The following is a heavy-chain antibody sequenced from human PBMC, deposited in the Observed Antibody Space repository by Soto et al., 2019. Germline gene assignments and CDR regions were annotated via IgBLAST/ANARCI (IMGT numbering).Heavy chain of an antibody. J-gene: IGHJ5*02. Sequence: QVQLVESGGGVVQPGRSLRLSCAASGFTFSSYGMHWVRQAPGKGLEWVAVISYDGSNKYYADSVKGRFTISRDNSKNTLYLQMNSLRAEDAAVYYCAQDWGSSGWYTDWFDPWGQGTLVTVSS. CDR1: GFTFSSYG. V-gene: IGHV3-30*18. D-gene: IGHD6-19*01. CDR3: AQDWGSSGWYTDWFDP. CDR2: ISYDGSNK.